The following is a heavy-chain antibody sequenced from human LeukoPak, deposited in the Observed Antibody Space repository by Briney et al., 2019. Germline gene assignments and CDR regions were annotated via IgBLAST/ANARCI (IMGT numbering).Heavy chain of an antibody. CDR2: INHSGST. J-gene: IGHJ6*03. V-gene: IGHV4-34*01. Sequence: KPSETLSLTCAVYGGSFSGYYWSWIRQPPEKGQEWIGEINHSGSTNYNASLKSRATISADTSKNQFSLKLSSVTAADTAVYYCARGQGGSYSTFLYYMDVWGKGTTVTVSS. D-gene: IGHD3-10*01. CDR1: GGSFSGYY. CDR3: ARGQGGSYSTFLYYMDV.